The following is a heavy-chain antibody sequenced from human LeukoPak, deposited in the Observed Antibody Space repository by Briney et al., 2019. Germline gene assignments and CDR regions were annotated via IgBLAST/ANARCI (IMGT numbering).Heavy chain of an antibody. V-gene: IGHV3-48*03. CDR1: GFTFSSYE. CDR3: ARERYMVRGVSPEERLDP. D-gene: IGHD3-10*01. J-gene: IGHJ5*02. CDR2: ISSSGSTI. Sequence: SGGSLRLSCAASGFTFSSYEMNWVRQAPGKGLEWVSYISSSGSTIYYADSVKGRFTISRDNAKNSLYLQMNSLRAEDTAVYYCARERYMVRGVSPEERLDPWGQGTLVTVSS.